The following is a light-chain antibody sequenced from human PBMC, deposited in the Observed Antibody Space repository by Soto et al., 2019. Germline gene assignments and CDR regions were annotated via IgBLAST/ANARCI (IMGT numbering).Light chain of an antibody. Sequence: EIVLTQSPATLSLSPGERGTLSCGASQSVSANYFAWCQHKPGLAPRLLIYATSSRATGIPDRFSGSGSGTDFTLTISRLEPEDFAVYYCQQYGSSPSTFGGGTKVEIK. J-gene: IGKJ4*01. CDR1: QSVSANY. CDR3: QQYGSSPST. CDR2: ATS. V-gene: IGKV3D-20*01.